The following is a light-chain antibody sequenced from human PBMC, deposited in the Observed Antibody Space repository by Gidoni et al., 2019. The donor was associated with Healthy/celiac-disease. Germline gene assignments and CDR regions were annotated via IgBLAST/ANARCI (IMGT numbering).Light chain of an antibody. CDR3: QQYDNLPCT. J-gene: IGKJ1*01. CDR1: QDISNY. V-gene: IGKV1-33*01. CDR2: DAS. Sequence: DIQMTQSPSSLSASVGDRVTITCQASQDISNYLNWYQQKPGKAPKLLIYDASNLETGVPSRFSGSGSGTDFTFTISSLQPEDIATYYCQQYDNLPCTFXXXTKVEIK.